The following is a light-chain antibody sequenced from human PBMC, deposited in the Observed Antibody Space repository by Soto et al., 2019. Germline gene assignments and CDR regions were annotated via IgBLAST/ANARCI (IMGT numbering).Light chain of an antibody. CDR1: SSDIGAYNY. V-gene: IGLV2-14*01. CDR3: SSYSSTSTLYV. Sequence: QSVLTQPASVSGSPEQSITISCIGTSSDIGAYNYVSWYQQHPGKVPKLMIYEVTNRPSGLSNRFSGSKSGNTASLTISGLQAEDEAEYFCSSYSSTSTLYVFGTGTKLTVL. J-gene: IGLJ1*01. CDR2: EVT.